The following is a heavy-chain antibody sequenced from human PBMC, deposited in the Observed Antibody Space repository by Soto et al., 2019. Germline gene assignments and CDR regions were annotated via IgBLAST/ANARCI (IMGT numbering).Heavy chain of an antibody. V-gene: IGHV3-48*02. CDR3: ARFFGSGFDY. Sequence: EVQLVESGGGLVQPGGSLRLSCVASGFTFSTDSMNWVRQAPGKGLEWVAHISTSGATRYYADSVKGRFTIFRDNAKTSLYLQMDSLGNEDTAVYYCARFFGSGFDYWGQGTLVTVSS. J-gene: IGHJ4*02. CDR1: GFTFSTDS. CDR2: ISTSGATR. D-gene: IGHD6-19*01.